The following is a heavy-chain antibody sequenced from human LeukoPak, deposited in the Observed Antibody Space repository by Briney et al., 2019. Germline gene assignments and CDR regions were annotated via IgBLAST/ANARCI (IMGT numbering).Heavy chain of an antibody. D-gene: IGHD1-26*01. CDR2: INPSGGST. V-gene: IGHV1-46*01. J-gene: IGHJ4*02. Sequence: ASVKVSCKASGYTFTSYYMHWVRQAPGQGLEWMGIINPSGGSTNYAQKLQGRVTMTTDTSTSTAYMELRSLRSDDTAVYYCARDWIVGAKMIDYWSEGTLVTVSS. CDR1: GYTFTSYY. CDR3: ARDWIVGAKMIDY.